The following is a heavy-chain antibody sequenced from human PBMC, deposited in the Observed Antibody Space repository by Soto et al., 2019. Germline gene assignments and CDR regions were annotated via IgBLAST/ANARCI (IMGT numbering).Heavy chain of an antibody. J-gene: IGHJ4*02. V-gene: IGHV3-74*01. D-gene: IGHD1-1*01. Sequence: PGGSLRLSCAASGFTFGNYWMHWVRQAPGKGLVWVSRISDYGRINYADSVKDRFIISRDDARSELYVQLNDLRVEDTATYYCARGGLEPFDHWGQGALVTV. CDR3: ARGGLEPFDH. CDR2: ISDYGRI. CDR1: GFTFGNYW.